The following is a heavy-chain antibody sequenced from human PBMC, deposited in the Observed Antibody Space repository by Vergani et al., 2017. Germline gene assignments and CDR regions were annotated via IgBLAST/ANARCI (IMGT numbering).Heavy chain of an antibody. V-gene: IGHV5-51*01. D-gene: IGHD2-2*01. CDR1: GYSFTSYW. CDR2: IYPGDSDT. Sequence: EVQLVQSAAEVKKPGASLKISCKGSGYSFTSYWIGWVRQMPGKGLEWMGIIYPGDSDTTYSPSFQGQVTISADKSISTAYLQLSSLKASDTAMYYCARHREVVPAAMELDTAMVTAYYYYYYMDVWGKGTTVTVSS. J-gene: IGHJ6*03. CDR3: ARHREVVPAAMELDTAMVTAYYYYYYMDV.